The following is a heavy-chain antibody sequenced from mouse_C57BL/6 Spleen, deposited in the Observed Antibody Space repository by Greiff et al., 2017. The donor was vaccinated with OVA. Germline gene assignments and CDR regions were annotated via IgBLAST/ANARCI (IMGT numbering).Heavy chain of an antibody. CDR1: GYTFTSYW. V-gene: IGHV1-55*01. Sequence: VQLQQPGAELVKPGASVKMSCKASGYTFTSYWITWVKQRPGQGLEWIGDIYPGSGSTNYNEKFKSKATLTVDTSSSTAYMQLSSLTSEDSAVYYCARSRSSYYYAMDYWGQGTSVTVSS. CDR3: ARSRSSYYYAMDY. J-gene: IGHJ4*01. D-gene: IGHD1-3*01. CDR2: IYPGSGST.